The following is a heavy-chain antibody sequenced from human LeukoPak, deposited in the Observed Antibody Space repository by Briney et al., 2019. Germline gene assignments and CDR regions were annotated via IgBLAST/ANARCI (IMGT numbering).Heavy chain of an antibody. V-gene: IGHV3-11*01. CDR1: GFTFSNAW. CDR3: ARESSWTFDY. J-gene: IGHJ4*02. D-gene: IGHD3/OR15-3a*01. Sequence: GGSLRLSCAASGFTFSNAWMSWVRQAPGKGLEWVSYINSRGSSMYYADSVKGRFTISRDNAKNSLSLQMNSLRAEDTAVYYCARESSWTFDYWGQGTLVTVSS. CDR2: INSRGSSM.